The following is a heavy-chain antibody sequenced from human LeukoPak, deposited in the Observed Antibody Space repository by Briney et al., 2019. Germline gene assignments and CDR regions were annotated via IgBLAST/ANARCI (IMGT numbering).Heavy chain of an antibody. D-gene: IGHD6-13*01. Sequence: PGGSLRLSCATSALTFSSYWMHWVRQAPGEGLVWVSRINSDGSSRSYADYVKGRFTISRDDAKNTLYLQMSSLSVDDTAIYYCTRGSPGYSSSWLDFWGQGILVTVSS. J-gene: IGHJ4*02. CDR1: ALTFSSYW. CDR2: INSDGSSR. CDR3: TRGSPGYSSSWLDF. V-gene: IGHV3-74*01.